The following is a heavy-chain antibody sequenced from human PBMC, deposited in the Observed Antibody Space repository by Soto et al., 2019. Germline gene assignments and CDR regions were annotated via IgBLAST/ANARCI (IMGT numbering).Heavy chain of an antibody. CDR2: ISSSSSYI. CDR3: AGNSGYDGFDY. V-gene: IGHV3-21*01. CDR1: GFTFSSYS. D-gene: IGHD5-12*01. J-gene: IGHJ4*02. Sequence: EVQLVESGGGLGKPGGSPRLSCAASGFTFSSYSMNWVRQAPGKGLEWVSSISSSSSYIYYADSVKGRFTISRDNAKNSLYLQMNSLRAEDTAVYYCAGNSGYDGFDYWGQGTLVTVSS.